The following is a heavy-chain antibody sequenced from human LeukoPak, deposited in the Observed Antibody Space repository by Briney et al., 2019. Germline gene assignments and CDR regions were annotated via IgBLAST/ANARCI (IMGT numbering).Heavy chain of an antibody. V-gene: IGHV3-30-3*01. J-gene: IGHJ4*02. D-gene: IGHD3-22*01. CDR3: ASSGYYYGAFDY. Sequence: GGSLRLSCAASGFTFSSYAMHWVRQAPGKGLELVAVISYDGSNKYYADSVKGRFTIPRDNSKNTLYLQMNSLRAEDTAVYYCASSGYYYGAFDYWGRGTLVTVSS. CDR2: ISYDGSNK. CDR1: GFTFSSYA.